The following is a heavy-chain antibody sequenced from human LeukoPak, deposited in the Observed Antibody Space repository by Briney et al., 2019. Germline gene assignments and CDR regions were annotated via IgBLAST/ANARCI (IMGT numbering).Heavy chain of an antibody. V-gene: IGHV4-34*01. CDR3: ARGTSGYSYQFDY. CDR1: GGSFSGYY. CDR2: INHSGST. Sequence: PSETLSLTCAVYGGSFSGYYWSWIRQPPGKGLEWIGEINHSGSTNYNPSLKSRVTISVDTSKNQFSLKLSSVTAADTAVYYCARGTSGYSYQFDYWGQGTLVTVSS. J-gene: IGHJ4*02. D-gene: IGHD5-18*01.